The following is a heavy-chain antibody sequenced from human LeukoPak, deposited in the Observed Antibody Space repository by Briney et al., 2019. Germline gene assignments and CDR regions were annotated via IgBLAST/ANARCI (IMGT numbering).Heavy chain of an antibody. CDR1: GFIFSDAW. CDR3: TTDVGY. Sequence: GGSLRLSCAANGFIFSDAWMNWVRQTSGKGLEWVGRIKKKADGGRVDYAAPVKGRFTISRDDSKNTLYLQMNSLKTEDTAVYYCTTDVGYWGQGTLVTVSS. CDR2: IKKKADGGRV. J-gene: IGHJ4*02. V-gene: IGHV3-15*07.